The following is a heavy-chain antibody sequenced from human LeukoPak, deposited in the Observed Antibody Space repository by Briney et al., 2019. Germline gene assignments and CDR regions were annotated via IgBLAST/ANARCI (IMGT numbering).Heavy chain of an antibody. CDR1: GYTFTSYD. J-gene: IGHJ5*02. Sequence: GASVKVSCKASGYTFTSYDINWVRQATGQGLEWMGWMNPNSGNTGYAQKFQGRVTMTRNTSISTAYMELSSLRSEDTAVYYCARDLIFAAGTTPWFDPWGQGTLVTVSS. V-gene: IGHV1-8*01. D-gene: IGHD6-13*01. CDR3: ARDLIFAAGTTPWFDP. CDR2: MNPNSGNT.